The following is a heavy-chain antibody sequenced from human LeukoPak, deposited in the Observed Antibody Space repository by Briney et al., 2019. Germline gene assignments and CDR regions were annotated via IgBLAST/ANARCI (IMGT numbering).Heavy chain of an antibody. D-gene: IGHD3-22*01. CDR2: ISAYNGNT. CDR3: ARDPGAPDYDSSGYLDY. Sequence: AASVKVSCKASGYTFTSYGISWVRQAPGQGLEWMGWISAYNGNTNYAQKLQGRVTMTTDTSTSTAYMELGSLRSDDTAVYYCARDPGAPDYDSSGYLDYWGQGTLVTVSS. V-gene: IGHV1-18*01. CDR1: GYTFTSYG. J-gene: IGHJ4*02.